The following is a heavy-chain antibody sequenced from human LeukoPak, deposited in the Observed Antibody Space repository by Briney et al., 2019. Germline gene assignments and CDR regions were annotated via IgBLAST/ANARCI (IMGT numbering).Heavy chain of an antibody. V-gene: IGHV4-59*01. CDR2: IYYTGST. J-gene: IGHJ4*02. CDR1: GGSISSYY. D-gene: IGHD6-13*01. Sequence: PSETLSLTCTVSGGSISSYYWSWIRQPPGKGLQWIGYIYYTGSTSYNPSLKSRVTISVDTSKNQFSLRLSSVTAADTAIFYCARGKAAAGSLRFDYWGQGTRVTVSS. CDR3: ARGKAAAGSLRFDY.